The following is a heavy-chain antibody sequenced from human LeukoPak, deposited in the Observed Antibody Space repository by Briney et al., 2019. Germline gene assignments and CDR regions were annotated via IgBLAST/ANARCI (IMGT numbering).Heavy chain of an antibody. J-gene: IGHJ4*02. V-gene: IGHV4-59*01. CDR1: GASISSYY. CDR3: ARDRWLDF. CDR2: IYNSENT. Sequence: SETLSLTCTVSGASISSYYWSWIRQPPGKGLEWLGYIYNSENTNYNPSVKSRVSMSVDTSRNQFSLKLSSVTAADTAVYYCARDRWLDFWGQGTLVTVSS. D-gene: IGHD4-23*01.